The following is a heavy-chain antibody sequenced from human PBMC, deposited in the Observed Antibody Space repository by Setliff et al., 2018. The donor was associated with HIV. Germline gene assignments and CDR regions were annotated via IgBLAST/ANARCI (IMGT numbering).Heavy chain of an antibody. CDR3: ASTGHIEIDPLQPFEI. Sequence: SETLSLTCTVSAGAIRSYYWSWIRQSPGKGLEWIGYIFYGGNANYSPSLKGRVTMSLDTSRNQFSLKLTSVTAADTAVYYCASTGHIEIDPLQPFEIWGQGTMVTVPS. J-gene: IGHJ3*02. D-gene: IGHD5-12*01. CDR1: AGAIRSYY. CDR2: IFYGGNA. V-gene: IGHV4-59*12.